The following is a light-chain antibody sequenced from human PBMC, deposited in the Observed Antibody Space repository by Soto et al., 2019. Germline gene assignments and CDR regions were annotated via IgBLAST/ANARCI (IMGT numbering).Light chain of an antibody. CDR3: QQYDSYPLT. CDR2: KAS. V-gene: IGKV1-5*03. CDR1: QSISSW. J-gene: IGKJ3*01. Sequence: DTQMTQSPSTLSASVGDRVTITCRASQSISSWLAWYQHKPGKAPNLLIYKASSLESGVPSRFSGSGSGTEFTLTVSSLQPDDFATYYCQQYDSYPLTFGPGTKVDIK.